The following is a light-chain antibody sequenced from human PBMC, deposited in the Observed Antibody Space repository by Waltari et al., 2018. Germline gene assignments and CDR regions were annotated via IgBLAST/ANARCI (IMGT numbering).Light chain of an antibody. CDR3: QQYSNFPYT. J-gene: IGKJ2*01. Sequence: DIQITQSPSTLSASVGDRVTFTCRASHSITDWLAWYQQEPGRAPKLLIYRSSTLDTGVPSRFSGSGSGTEFSLTVSSVQPDDFATYYCQQYSNFPYTFGQGTKLEIK. V-gene: IGKV1-5*03. CDR1: HSITDW. CDR2: RSS.